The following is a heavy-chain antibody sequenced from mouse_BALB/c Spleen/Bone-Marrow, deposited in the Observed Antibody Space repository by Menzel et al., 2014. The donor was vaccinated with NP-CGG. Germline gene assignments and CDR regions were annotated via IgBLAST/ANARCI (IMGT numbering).Heavy chain of an antibody. Sequence: QVQLQQSGAELVRPGSSVKISCKASGYAFSRSWMNWVKQRPGQGLEWIGQIYPGDDDTNYSGKFKGRATLTADKSSGTAYMQLSSLTSEDSAVYFRAGSTPLAYWGQGTLVTVSA. CDR2: IYPGDDDT. J-gene: IGHJ3*01. CDR3: AGSTPLAY. CDR1: GYAFSRSW. V-gene: IGHV1-80*01. D-gene: IGHD1-1*01.